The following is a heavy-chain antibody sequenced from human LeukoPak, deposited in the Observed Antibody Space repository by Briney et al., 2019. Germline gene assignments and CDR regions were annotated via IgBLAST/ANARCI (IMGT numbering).Heavy chain of an antibody. CDR1: GFTFSSYA. Sequence: PGGSLRLSCAASGFTFSSYAMSWVHQAPGKGLEWVSAISGSGGSTCYADSVKGRFTISRDNSKNTLYLQMNSLRAEDTAVYYCAKGDYYDSSGYYSPWGQGTLVTVSS. D-gene: IGHD3-22*01. CDR2: ISGSGGST. J-gene: IGHJ4*02. CDR3: AKGDYYDSSGYYSP. V-gene: IGHV3-23*01.